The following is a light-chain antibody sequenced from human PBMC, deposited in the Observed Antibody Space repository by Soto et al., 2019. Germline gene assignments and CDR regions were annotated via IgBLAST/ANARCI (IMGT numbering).Light chain of an antibody. Sequence: EIVMTQSPATLSVSPGERATLSCRASQSVSSNVVWYQQRLGQAPRLLIYGASTRAPGIPARFSGSGSGTEFSLTLSSLQSEDFAVYYCQQYNSWPRTFGQGTKVEIK. CDR3: QQYNSWPRT. CDR1: QSVSSN. V-gene: IGKV3-15*01. J-gene: IGKJ1*01. CDR2: GAS.